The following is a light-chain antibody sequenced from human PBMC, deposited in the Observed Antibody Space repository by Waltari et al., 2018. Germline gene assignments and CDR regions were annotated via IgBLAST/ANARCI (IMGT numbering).Light chain of an antibody. V-gene: IGLV3-21*04. CDR1: NLGSGG. CDR3: QVWDNVNDHVV. Sequence: SFALTQPPSVSVAPGKTARITCGGNNLGSGGVPWYQQKPGQAPLLVIYYDTERPSGIPERFSGSNSGNTATLTISRVEAGDEADYYCQVWDNVNDHVVFGGGTQLTAL. J-gene: IGLJ2*01. CDR2: YDT.